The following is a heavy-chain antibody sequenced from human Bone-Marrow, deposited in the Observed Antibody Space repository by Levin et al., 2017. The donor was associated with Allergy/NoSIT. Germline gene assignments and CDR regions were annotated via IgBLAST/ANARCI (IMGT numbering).Heavy chain of an antibody. CDR3: VRHERDCSGGSCYSSSTMDV. Sequence: PSETLSLTCTVSGGSISGDYWSWIRQPPGKGLEWIGYVYYSGATTYNPSLKSRVTISADTSKNQFSLRLSSVTSADTAIYYCVRHERDCSGGSCYSSSTMDVWGQGTTVTVSS. CDR2: VYYSGAT. J-gene: IGHJ6*02. V-gene: IGHV4-59*01. CDR1: GGSISGDY. D-gene: IGHD2-15*01.